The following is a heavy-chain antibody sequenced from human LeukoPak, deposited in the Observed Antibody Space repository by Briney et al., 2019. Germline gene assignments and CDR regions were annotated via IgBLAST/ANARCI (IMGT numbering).Heavy chain of an antibody. CDR3: ARDQGDELFHDAFDI. CDR1: GGSISSSSYY. D-gene: IGHD1-7*01. CDR2: IYYSGST. J-gene: IGHJ3*02. V-gene: IGHV4-39*07. Sequence: KPSETLSLTCTVSGGSISSSSYYWGWIRQPPGKGLEWIGSIYYSGSTYYNPSLKSRVTISVDTSKNQFSLKLSSVTAADTAVYYCARDQGDELFHDAFDIWGQGTMVTVSS.